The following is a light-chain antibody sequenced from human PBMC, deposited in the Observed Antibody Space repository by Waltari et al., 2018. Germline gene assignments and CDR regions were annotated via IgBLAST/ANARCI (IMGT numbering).Light chain of an antibody. Sequence: QTVVTQEPSLAVSPGGTVTLTCASSTGAVTSDNFPSWVQQKPGQSPRPLIYKTANKHSWTPARFAGSLLGGNATLTLSGVQPEDEADYYCLLSFSRSQLIFGGGTKLTVL. CDR3: LLSFSRSQLI. V-gene: IGLV7-43*01. J-gene: IGLJ2*01. CDR1: TGAVTSDNF. CDR2: KTA.